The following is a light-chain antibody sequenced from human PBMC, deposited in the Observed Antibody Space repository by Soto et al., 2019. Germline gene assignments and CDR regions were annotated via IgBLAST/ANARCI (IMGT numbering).Light chain of an antibody. Sequence: DIQMTQSPPSMSASMGDRVIITCRTSQGINNSLAWYQQKPGKAPTLLIYSASTFRSGVPSRFSGGGSGTDFTLTISSLQPEDFATYYCQQTNAFPLTFGGGTKVESK. J-gene: IGKJ4*01. CDR1: QGINNS. V-gene: IGKV1D-12*01. CDR3: QQTNAFPLT. CDR2: SAS.